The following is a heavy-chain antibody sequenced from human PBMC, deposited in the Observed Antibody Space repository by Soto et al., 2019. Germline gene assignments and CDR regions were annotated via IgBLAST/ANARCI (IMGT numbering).Heavy chain of an antibody. V-gene: IGHV4-4*02. CDR1: GGSISSSNW. CDR3: ASTTYCSGGSCYHRDY. D-gene: IGHD2-15*01. J-gene: IGHJ4*02. Sequence: SETLSLTCAVSGGSISSSNWCSWVRQPPGKGLEWIGEIYHSGSTNYNPSLKSRVTISVDKSKNQFSLKLSSVTAADTAVYYCASTTYCSGGSCYHRDYWGQGTLVTVSS. CDR2: IYHSGST.